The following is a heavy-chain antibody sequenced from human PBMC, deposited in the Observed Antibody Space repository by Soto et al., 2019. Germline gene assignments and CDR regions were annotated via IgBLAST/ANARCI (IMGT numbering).Heavy chain of an antibody. CDR1: GYTFTRYA. J-gene: IGHJ5*02. Sequence: ASVKVSCKASGYTFTRYAMHWVRQAPGQGLEWMGWINTGNGNTHYSQKFQGRVTFTRDASATTAYMELSSLTSEDTAVYYCARHVDYFDPWGQGTLVTVSS. D-gene: IGHD4-17*01. V-gene: IGHV1-3*04. CDR3: ARHVDYFDP. CDR2: INTGNGNT.